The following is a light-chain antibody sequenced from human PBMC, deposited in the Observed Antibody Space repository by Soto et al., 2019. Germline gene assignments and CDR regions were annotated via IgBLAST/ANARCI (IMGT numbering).Light chain of an antibody. J-gene: IGLJ1*01. CDR3: AAWDDSLSGYV. V-gene: IGLV1-47*02. CDR1: SSNIGSNY. CDR2: SNN. Sequence: QSVLTQPPSASGTPGQRVTISCSGSSSNIGSNYVYWHQQLPGTAPKLLIYSNNQRPSGVPDRFSGSKSGTSASLAISGLRSEDEADYYCAAWDDSLSGYVFGTGTKVTV.